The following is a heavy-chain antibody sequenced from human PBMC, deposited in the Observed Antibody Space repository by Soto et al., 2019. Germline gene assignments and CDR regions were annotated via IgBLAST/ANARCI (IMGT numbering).Heavy chain of an antibody. V-gene: IGHV1-3*01. J-gene: IGHJ4*02. Sequence: QVQLVQSGAEVKKPGASVKVSCKASGYTFTSYAMHWVRQAPGQRLEWMGWFNAGNGNTKYSQKFPGRVTNTRDTSASTAYMELSSLRSEDTALYYCARGLNGYSHYFDYWGQGTLVTVSS. CDR1: GYTFTSYA. D-gene: IGHD5-18*01. CDR2: FNAGNGNT. CDR3: ARGLNGYSHYFDY.